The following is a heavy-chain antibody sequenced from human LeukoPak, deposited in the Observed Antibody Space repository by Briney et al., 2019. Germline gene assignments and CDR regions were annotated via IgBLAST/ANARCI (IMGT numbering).Heavy chain of an antibody. CDR3: AKGSYYYDSSGYWD. D-gene: IGHD3-22*01. V-gene: IGHV3-11*06. J-gene: IGHJ4*02. Sequence: PGGSLRLCCAASGFTFSDYYMSWVRQAPGKGLEWVSYITSSSTFTNYADSVQGRFTISRDNAKKSLYLQMNSLRAEDTAVYYCAKGSYYYDSSGYWDWGQGTLVTVSS. CDR1: GFTFSDYY. CDR2: ITSSSTFT.